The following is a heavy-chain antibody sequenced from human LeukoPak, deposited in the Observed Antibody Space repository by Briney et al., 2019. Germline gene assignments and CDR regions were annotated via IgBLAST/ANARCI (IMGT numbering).Heavy chain of an antibody. CDR3: ARDSVGALEYFDL. Sequence: PGGSLRLPCAASGFTFSSYEMNWVRQAPGKGLEWVSYISSSGSTIYYADSVKGRFTISRDNAKNSLYLQMNSLRAEDTAVYYCARDSVGALEYFDLWGRGTLVTVSS. D-gene: IGHD1-26*01. CDR2: ISSSGSTI. J-gene: IGHJ2*01. V-gene: IGHV3-48*03. CDR1: GFTFSSYE.